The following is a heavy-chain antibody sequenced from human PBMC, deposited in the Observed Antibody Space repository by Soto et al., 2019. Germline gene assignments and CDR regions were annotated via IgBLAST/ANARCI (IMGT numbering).Heavy chain of an antibody. V-gene: IGHV3-30*18. CDR3: AKDKVLNAAADYYFDY. Sequence: GGSLRLSCAASGFTFSSYGMHWVRQAPGKGLEWVAVISYDGSNKYYADSVKGRFTISRDNSKNTLYLQMNSLRAEDTAVYYCAKDKVLNAAADYYFDYWGQGTLVTVSS. CDR2: ISYDGSNK. D-gene: IGHD6-13*01. CDR1: GFTFSSYG. J-gene: IGHJ4*02.